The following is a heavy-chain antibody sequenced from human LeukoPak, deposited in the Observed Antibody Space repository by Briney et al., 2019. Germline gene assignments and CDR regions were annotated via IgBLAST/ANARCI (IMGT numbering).Heavy chain of an antibody. CDR2: IYYSGST. D-gene: IGHD3-3*01. CDR1: GGSISSYY. J-gene: IGHJ4*02. CDR3: ASQRGYDFWSGYPYGFDY. Sequence: LETLSLTCTVSGGSISSYYWSWIRQPPGKGLEWIGYIYYSGSTNYNPSLKSRVTISVDTSKNQFSLKLSSVTAADTAVYYCASQRGYDFWSGYPYGFDYWGQGTLVTVSS. V-gene: IGHV4-59*01.